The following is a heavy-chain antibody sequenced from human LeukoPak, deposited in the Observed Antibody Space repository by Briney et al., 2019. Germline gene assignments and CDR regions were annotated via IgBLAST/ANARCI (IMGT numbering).Heavy chain of an antibody. J-gene: IGHJ6*03. CDR3: ANVAKGRYFFYYMDV. CDR1: GYTDNRFG. V-gene: IGHV1-18*01. CDR2: ISSDNGNT. Sequence: ASVRVSCKTSGYTDNRFGITWVRQAPGQGLEWIGWISSDNGNTKYADKVQGRASMTTDRSTNTAYLELLSLRFDDTAVYFCANVAKGRYFFYYMDVWGKGTTVTVSS.